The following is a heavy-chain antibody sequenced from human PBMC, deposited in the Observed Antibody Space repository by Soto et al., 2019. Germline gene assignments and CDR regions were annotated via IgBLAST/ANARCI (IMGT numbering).Heavy chain of an antibody. J-gene: IGHJ4*02. CDR1: GNSVSSNSAA. Sequence: SQTLSLTCDISGNSVSSNSAAWSWIRQSPSRGLEWLGRTYYRSKWYYDYAVSVKSRITINPDTPKNQFSLQLNSVTPEDTAVYYCASGVAGTGLNYWGQGTLVTVSS. CDR2: TYYRSKWYY. CDR3: ASGVAGTGLNY. V-gene: IGHV6-1*01. D-gene: IGHD6-19*01.